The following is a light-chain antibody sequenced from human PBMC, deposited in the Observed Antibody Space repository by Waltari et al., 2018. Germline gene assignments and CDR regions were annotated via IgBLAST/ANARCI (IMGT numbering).Light chain of an antibody. Sequence: EVVLTQSPDFQSVTPQVNATITCRASQSIGISLHWYQQKPDQSPKLIIKYSSQPLSGVPSRFSGSGSGTDFTLTISSLEAEDAATYYCHQSNHLPHTFGQGTNLEIK. CDR3: HQSNHLPHT. CDR1: QSIGIS. J-gene: IGKJ2*01. V-gene: IGKV6-21*01. CDR2: YSS.